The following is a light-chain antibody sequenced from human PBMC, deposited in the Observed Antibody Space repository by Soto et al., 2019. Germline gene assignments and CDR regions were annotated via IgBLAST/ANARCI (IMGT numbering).Light chain of an antibody. CDR2: DAS. Sequence: EIVMTQSPATLSVSRGERATLSCRASQSVSYYLAWYQQKPGQAPRLLIYDASTRATGIPARFSGSGSGTDFTLTISGLQSEDFAVYYCQQYNNWPQTFGQGTKVDIK. CDR1: QSVSYY. V-gene: IGKV3-15*01. J-gene: IGKJ1*01. CDR3: QQYNNWPQT.